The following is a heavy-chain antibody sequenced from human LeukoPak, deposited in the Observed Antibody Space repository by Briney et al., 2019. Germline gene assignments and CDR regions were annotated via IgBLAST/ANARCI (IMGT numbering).Heavy chain of an antibody. CDR1: GYTLTELS. CDR2: FDPEDGET. Sequence: ASVKVSCKVSGYTLTELSMHWVRQAPGKGLEWMGGFDPEDGETIYAQKFQGRVTMTEDTSTDTAYMKPSIVRSEEAVAYNCATVHGHDGLYIWKQGTMVTVSS. D-gene: IGHD5-24*01. CDR3: ATVHGHDGLYI. J-gene: IGHJ3*02. V-gene: IGHV1-24*01.